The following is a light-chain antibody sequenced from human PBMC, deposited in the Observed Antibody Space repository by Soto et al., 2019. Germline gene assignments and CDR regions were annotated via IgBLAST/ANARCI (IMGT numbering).Light chain of an antibody. CDR2: DVS. Sequence: QSELTQPASVSGSPGQTITISCTGTSSDVGGYDYVSWHQQHPGKAPKLMIYDVSKRPSGVSNRFSGSKSGNTASLTISGLQAEDEADYYCSSKRGSTGVFGTGTKVPVL. J-gene: IGLJ1*01. V-gene: IGLV2-14*01. CDR1: SSDVGGYDY. CDR3: SSKRGSTGV.